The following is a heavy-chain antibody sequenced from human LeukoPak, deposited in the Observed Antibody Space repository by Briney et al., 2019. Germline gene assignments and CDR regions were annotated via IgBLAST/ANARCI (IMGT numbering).Heavy chain of an antibody. D-gene: IGHD3-10*01. J-gene: IGHJ4*02. CDR1: GFTFSSYG. CDR2: IRYDGSNK. V-gene: IGHV3-30*02. CDR3: AKHTGAMVRGVIPY. Sequence: GGSLRLSCAASGFTFSSYGMHWVRQAPGKGLEWVAFIRYDGSNKYYADSVKGRFTISRDNSKNTLYLQMNSLRAEDTAVYYCAKHTGAMVRGVIPYWGQGTLVTVSS.